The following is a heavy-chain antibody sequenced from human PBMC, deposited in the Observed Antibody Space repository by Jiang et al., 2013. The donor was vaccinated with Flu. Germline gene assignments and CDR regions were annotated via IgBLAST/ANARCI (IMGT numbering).Heavy chain of an antibody. V-gene: IGHV1-46*01. D-gene: IGHD3-10*01. CDR2: INPSGGST. Sequence: GAEVKKPGASVKVSCKASGYTFTSYYMHWVRQAPGQGLEWMGIINPSGGSTSYAQKFQGRVTMTRDTSTSTVYMELSSLRSEDTAVYYCARGVTMVRGVNLDYYYGMDVWGQGTTVTVSS. CDR3: ARGVTMVRGVNLDYYYGMDV. CDR1: GYTFTSYY. J-gene: IGHJ6*02.